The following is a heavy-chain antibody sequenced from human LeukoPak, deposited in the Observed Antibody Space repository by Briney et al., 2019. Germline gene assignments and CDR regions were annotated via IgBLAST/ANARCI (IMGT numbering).Heavy chain of an antibody. V-gene: IGHV3-74*01. J-gene: IGHJ3*02. CDR1: GFTFSSYW. Sequence: QSGGFLRLSCAASGFTFSSYWMHWVRQAPGKGLVWVSRINSDGSSTSYADSVKGRFTISKDNAKNTLYLQMSSLRAEDTAVYYCARSPGDAFDIWGQGTMVTVSS. CDR2: INSDGSST. CDR3: ARSPGDAFDI.